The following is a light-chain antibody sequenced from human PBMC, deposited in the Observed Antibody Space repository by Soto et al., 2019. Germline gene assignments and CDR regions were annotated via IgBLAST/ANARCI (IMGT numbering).Light chain of an antibody. CDR1: QSVSSN. CDR3: QQYNNWPLT. CDR2: GAS. V-gene: IGKV3-15*01. Sequence: EIVMTQSPATLSVSPGERATLSCRASQSVSSNLAWYQQKPGQAPRLLIYGASTRAPGITARFRGSGSGTEFSLTISSLQSEDFAVYYCQQYNNWPLTFGGGTKV. J-gene: IGKJ4*01.